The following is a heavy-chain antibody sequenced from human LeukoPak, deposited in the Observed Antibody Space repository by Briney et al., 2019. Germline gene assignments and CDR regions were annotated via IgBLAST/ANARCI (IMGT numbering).Heavy chain of an antibody. J-gene: IGHJ5*02. D-gene: IGHD3-10*01. CDR2: IYHSGST. Sequence: SETLSLTCTVSGYSISSGYYWGWIRQPPGKGLEWIGSIYHSGSTYYNPSLKSRVTISVDTSKNQFSLKLSSVTAADTAVYYCARDSGTSGEVKFDPWGQGALVTVSS. CDR1: GYSISSGYY. V-gene: IGHV4-38-2*02. CDR3: ARDSGTSGEVKFDP.